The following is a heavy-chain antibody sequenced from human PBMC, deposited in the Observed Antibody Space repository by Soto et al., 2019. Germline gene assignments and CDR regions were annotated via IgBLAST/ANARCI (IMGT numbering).Heavy chain of an antibody. J-gene: IGHJ2*01. V-gene: IGHV4-39*01. CDR3: GIRYVRSVSAFLLNRSSDL. Sequence: QPPGKGLEWIGNIYYSGSASYNPSLKSRVTISVDTSKNQVSLKLSSVTAADTFLAEDGIRYVRSVSAFLLNRSSDL. D-gene: IGHD3-9*01. CDR2: IYYSGSA.